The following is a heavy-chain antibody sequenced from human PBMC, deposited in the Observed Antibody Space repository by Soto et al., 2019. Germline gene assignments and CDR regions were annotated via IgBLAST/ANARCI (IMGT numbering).Heavy chain of an antibody. J-gene: IGHJ1*01. D-gene: IGHD3-3*01. Sequence: QVQLPESGPGLVKPSETLSLTCTVSGGSISTGDYYWSWIRQPPGKGLEWIGYIYYSGSTYYNPALKSQVTISVDTAKTQFSLKLSSVTAADTAVYYCATSTIFGVVITGFQHWVQGTPVTVSS. V-gene: IGHV4-30-4*01. CDR2: IYYSGST. CDR1: GGSISTGDYY. CDR3: ATSTIFGVVITGFQH.